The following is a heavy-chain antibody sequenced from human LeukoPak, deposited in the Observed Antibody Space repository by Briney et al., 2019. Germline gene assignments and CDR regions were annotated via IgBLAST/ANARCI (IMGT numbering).Heavy chain of an antibody. Sequence: GGSLRLSCAASGFTVSSNYMSWVRQAPRQGLEWVSVIYSGGSTHYADSVKGRFTISRDNSKNTLYLQMNSLRVEDTAVYYCAKGVDTATLHGAFDIWGQGTMVTVSS. D-gene: IGHD5-18*01. V-gene: IGHV3-66*02. CDR3: AKGVDTATLHGAFDI. CDR2: IYSGGST. J-gene: IGHJ3*02. CDR1: GFTVSSNY.